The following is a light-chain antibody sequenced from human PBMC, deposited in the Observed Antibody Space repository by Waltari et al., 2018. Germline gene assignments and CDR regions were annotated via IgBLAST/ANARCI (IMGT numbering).Light chain of an antibody. J-gene: IGLJ3*02. V-gene: IGLV1-44*01. CDR3: AAWDDSLNGPV. Sequence: QSVLTQPPSASGTPGQRVTISCSGSSSNIGSNTVNWYQQHPGTAPKLLISSNNPRPSVVPDRFSGSKSGTSASLAISGLQSEDEADYYCAAWDDSLNGPVFGGGTKLTVL. CDR1: SSNIGSNT. CDR2: SNN.